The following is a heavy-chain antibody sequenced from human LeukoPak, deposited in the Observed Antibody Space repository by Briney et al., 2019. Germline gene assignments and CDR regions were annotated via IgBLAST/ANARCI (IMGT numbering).Heavy chain of an antibody. V-gene: IGHV3-11*05. Sequence: PGGSLRLPCAASGFTFSDYYMSWIRQAPGKGLEWVSYISSSSSYTNYADSVKGRFTIPRDNAKNSLYLQMNSLRAEDTAVYYCARVKTKTRYYYDSSGLPTAFDIWGQGTMVTVSS. D-gene: IGHD3-22*01. J-gene: IGHJ3*02. CDR1: GFTFSDYY. CDR3: ARVKTKTRYYYDSSGLPTAFDI. CDR2: ISSSSSYT.